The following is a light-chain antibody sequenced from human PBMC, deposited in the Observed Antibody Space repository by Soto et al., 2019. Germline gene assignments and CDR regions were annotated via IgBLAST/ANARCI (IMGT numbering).Light chain of an antibody. CDR3: VLYMGSGIWV. CDR2: STN. CDR1: SGSVSTSYY. V-gene: IGLV8-61*01. Sequence: QTVVTQEPSFSVSPGRTVTLTCGLSSGSVSTSYYPSWYQQTPGQAPRTLIYSTNTRPSGVPDRFSGSILGNKAALTITGAQEDDESDYYCVLYMGSGIWVFGGGTKLTVL. J-gene: IGLJ3*02.